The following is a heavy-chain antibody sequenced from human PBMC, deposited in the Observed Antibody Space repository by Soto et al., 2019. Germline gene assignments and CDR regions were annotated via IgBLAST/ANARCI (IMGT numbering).Heavy chain of an antibody. D-gene: IGHD5-18*01. CDR2: IYYSGST. CDR3: ARDLRDTAMVRRAFDI. CDR1: GGSISSGGYY. V-gene: IGHV4-31*03. J-gene: IGHJ3*02. Sequence: ASETLSLTCTVSGGSISSGGYYWSWIRQHPGKGLEWIGYIYYSGSTYYNPSLKSRVTISVDTSKNQFSLKLSSVTAADTAVYYCARDLRDTAMVRRAFDIWGQGTMVTVSS.